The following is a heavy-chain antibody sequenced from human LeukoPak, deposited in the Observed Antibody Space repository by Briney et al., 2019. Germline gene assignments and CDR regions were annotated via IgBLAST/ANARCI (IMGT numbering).Heavy chain of an antibody. CDR3: ARRISGDYGNWLDP. CDR1: GGSISNYY. D-gene: IGHD4-17*01. V-gene: IGHV4-59*12. Sequence: PSETLSLTCTVSGGSISNYYWNWIRQPPGKRLEWIGSVYHSGNTNYKPSLGSRVTMSVDTSKNQFSLKVNSVTATDTAVYYCARRISGDYGNWLDPWGQGTLVTVSS. CDR2: VYHSGNT. J-gene: IGHJ5*02.